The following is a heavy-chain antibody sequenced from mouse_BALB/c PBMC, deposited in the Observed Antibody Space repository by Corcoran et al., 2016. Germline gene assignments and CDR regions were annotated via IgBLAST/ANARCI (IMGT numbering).Heavy chain of an antibody. V-gene: IGHV9-3*02. CDR2: INTNTGEP. Sequence: QIQLVQSGPELKKPGETVKIYCKASGYTFTNYGMNWVKQAPGKGLKWMGWINTNTGEPTYAEEFKGRFAFSLETSASTAYLQINNLKNEDTATYFCARWDGNYPTWFAYWGQGTLVTVSA. CDR1: GYTFTNYG. CDR3: ARWDGNYPTWFAY. J-gene: IGHJ3*01. D-gene: IGHD2-1*01.